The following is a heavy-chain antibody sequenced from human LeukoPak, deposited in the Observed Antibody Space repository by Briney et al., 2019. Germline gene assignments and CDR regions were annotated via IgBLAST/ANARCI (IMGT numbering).Heavy chain of an antibody. J-gene: IGHJ5*02. Sequence: SETLSLTCTVSGGSISSHYYWNWFRQPAGKGLEWIGRIYSSGNSYYNASLQSRVTMSVDTSKNQFSLKLSSVTAADTAVYYCARADLYYDFWSGYWFDPWGQGTLVTVSS. CDR2: IYSSGNS. CDR1: GGSISSHYY. CDR3: ARADLYYDFWSGYWFDP. V-gene: IGHV4-4*07. D-gene: IGHD3-3*01.